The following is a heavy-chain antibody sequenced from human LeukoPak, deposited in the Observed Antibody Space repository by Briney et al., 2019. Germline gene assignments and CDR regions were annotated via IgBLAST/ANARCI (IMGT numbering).Heavy chain of an antibody. J-gene: IGHJ4*02. CDR3: ARFPSIVGATTGGYYFDY. Sequence: PSETLSLTCAVYGGSFSGYYWSWIRQPPGKGLEWIGEINHSGSTNYNPSLKSRVTISVDTSKNQFSLKLSSATAADTAVYYCARFPSIVGATTGGYYFDYWGQGTLVTVSS. D-gene: IGHD1-26*01. V-gene: IGHV4-34*01. CDR2: INHSGST. CDR1: GGSFSGYY.